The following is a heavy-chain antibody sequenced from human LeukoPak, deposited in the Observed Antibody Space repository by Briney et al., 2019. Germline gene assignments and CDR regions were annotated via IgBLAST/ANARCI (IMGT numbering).Heavy chain of an antibody. Sequence: SETLSLTCAVYGGSFSGYYWSWIRQPQGRGWEWIGEINHSGSTNYNPSLKSRVTISVDTSKNQFSLKLSSVTAADTAVYYCARGPIVVVVAATFFDYWGQGTLVTVSS. J-gene: IGHJ4*02. D-gene: IGHD2-15*01. CDR1: GGSFSGYY. CDR2: INHSGST. CDR3: ARGPIVVVVAATFFDY. V-gene: IGHV4-34*01.